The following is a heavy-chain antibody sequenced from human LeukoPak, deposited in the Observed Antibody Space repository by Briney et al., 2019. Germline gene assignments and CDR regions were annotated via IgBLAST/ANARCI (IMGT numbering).Heavy chain of an antibody. CDR3: ARESSGWQNYYYYYMDV. Sequence: PGGSLRLSCAASGFTFDDYAMHWVRQAPRKGLEWVSGISWNSGSIGYADSVKGRFTISRDNAKNSLYLQMNSLRAEDMALYYCARESSGWQNYYYYYMDVWGKGTTVTVSS. D-gene: IGHD6-19*01. CDR1: GFTFDDYA. V-gene: IGHV3-9*03. CDR2: ISWNSGSI. J-gene: IGHJ6*03.